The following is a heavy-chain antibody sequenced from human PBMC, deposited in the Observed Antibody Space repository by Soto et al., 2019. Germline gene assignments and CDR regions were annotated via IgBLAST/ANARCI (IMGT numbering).Heavy chain of an antibody. CDR2: ISDSGGST. Sequence: EEHLLEYGGGLVQPGGSLRLSCVVSGSTFSSDDMSWVRQAPGRGLEWVSGISDSGGSTYYADSVKGRFTISRDNAKNTLYLQMKSLRVEDTALYYCAKDGGWSLAVAGLFDYWGPGTQVTVSS. D-gene: IGHD6-19*01. J-gene: IGHJ4*02. CDR1: GSTFSSDD. V-gene: IGHV3-23*01. CDR3: AKDGGWSLAVAGLFDY.